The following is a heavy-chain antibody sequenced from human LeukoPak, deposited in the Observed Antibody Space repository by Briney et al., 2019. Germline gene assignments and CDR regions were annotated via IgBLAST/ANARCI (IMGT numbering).Heavy chain of an antibody. J-gene: IGHJ4*02. D-gene: IGHD1-26*01. CDR3: ARDKVSSGSYAIYFDY. Sequence: ASVKVSCKASGYTFTSYYMHWVRQAPGQGLEWMAIINPSGSSPNYAQKFQGRVTMTKDTSTNTVYMELSSLTSEGTAVYYCARDKVSSGSYAIYFDYWGQGTLVTVSS. V-gene: IGHV1-46*01. CDR2: INPSGSSP. CDR1: GYTFTSYY.